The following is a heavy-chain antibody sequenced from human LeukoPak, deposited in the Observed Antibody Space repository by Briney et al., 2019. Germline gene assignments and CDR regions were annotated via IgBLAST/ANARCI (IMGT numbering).Heavy chain of an antibody. J-gene: IGHJ6*02. D-gene: IGHD3-22*01. CDR3: ARAQIVVVYYYYYGMDV. Sequence: SETLSLTCTVSGGSISSYYWSWIRQPPGKGLEWIGEINHSGSTNYNPSLKSRVTISVDTSKNQFSLKLSSVTAADTAVYYCARAQIVVVYYYYYGMDVWGQGTTVTVSS. CDR1: GGSISSYY. CDR2: INHSGST. V-gene: IGHV4-34*01.